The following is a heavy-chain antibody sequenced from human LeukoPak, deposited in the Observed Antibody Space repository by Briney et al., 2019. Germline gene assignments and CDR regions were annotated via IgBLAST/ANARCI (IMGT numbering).Heavy chain of an antibody. CDR2: MYHSGTT. D-gene: IGHD5-18*01. V-gene: IGHV4-4*07. J-gene: IGHJ4*02. CDR1: GGSMNTYY. CDR3: ARERDHGYSYGFVLDS. Sequence: SETPSLTCTVSGGSMNTYYWTWLRQPAGKGLEWLGRMYHSGTTNYNSPLYNPSLSSRVTMSVDGAKNQFSLRLKSVTTADTANFCARERDHGYSYGFVLDSWGQGSLVTVSS.